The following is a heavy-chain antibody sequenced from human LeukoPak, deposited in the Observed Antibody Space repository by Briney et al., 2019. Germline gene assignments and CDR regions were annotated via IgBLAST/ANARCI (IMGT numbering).Heavy chain of an antibody. Sequence: PGGSLRLSCAASGFTFSSYGMHWVRQAPGKGLEWVAVIWYDGSNRYYADSVKGRFTISRDNSKNTLYLQMNSLRAEDTAVYYCATYDYVWGSYRPPFDYWGQGTLVTVSS. V-gene: IGHV3-33*01. D-gene: IGHD3-16*02. J-gene: IGHJ4*02. CDR3: ATYDYVWGSYRPPFDY. CDR1: GFTFSSYG. CDR2: IWYDGSNR.